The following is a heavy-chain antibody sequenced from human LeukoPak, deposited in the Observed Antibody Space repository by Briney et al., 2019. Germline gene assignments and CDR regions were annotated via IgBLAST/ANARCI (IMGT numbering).Heavy chain of an antibody. Sequence: ASVKVSCKASGYTFTGYYMHWVRQAPGQGLEWMGWINPNSGGTNYAQKFQGRVTMTRDTSISTAYMELSRLRSDDTAVYYCERVNPTTSYYDFWSGYYEIDYWGQGTLVTVSS. CDR2: INPNSGGT. CDR1: GYTFTGYY. CDR3: ERVNPTTSYYDFWSGYYEIDY. V-gene: IGHV1-2*02. D-gene: IGHD3-3*01. J-gene: IGHJ4*02.